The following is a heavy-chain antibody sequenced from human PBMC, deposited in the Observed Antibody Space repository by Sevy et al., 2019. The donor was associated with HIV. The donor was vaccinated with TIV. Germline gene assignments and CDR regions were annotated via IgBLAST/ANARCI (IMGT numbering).Heavy chain of an antibody. CDR2: MIPIFGTA. V-gene: IGHV1-69*06. D-gene: IGHD4-17*01. CDR1: GGTFGSYA. CDR3: AKYGPTGGAFDI. Sequence: ASVKVSCKASGGTFGSYAISWVRQAPGQGLEWMGGMIPIFGTANYAQKFQGRVTIAADKSTSTAYMELSSLRSEDTAVYYCAKYGPTGGAFDIWGQGTMVTVSS. J-gene: IGHJ3*02.